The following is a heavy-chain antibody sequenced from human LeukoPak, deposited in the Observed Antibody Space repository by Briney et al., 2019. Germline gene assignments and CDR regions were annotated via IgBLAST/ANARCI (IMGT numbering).Heavy chain of an antibody. J-gene: IGHJ3*02. D-gene: IGHD3-10*01. V-gene: IGHV3-21*01. CDR1: GFTFSRYS. Sequence: GGSLRLSCAASGFTFSRYSMNWVRQAPGKGLEWVSSISSSSSYIYYADSVKGRFTISRDNAKNSLYLQMNSLRAEDTAVYYCARDIWFGIDAFDIWGQGTMVTVSS. CDR3: ARDIWFGIDAFDI. CDR2: ISSSSSYI.